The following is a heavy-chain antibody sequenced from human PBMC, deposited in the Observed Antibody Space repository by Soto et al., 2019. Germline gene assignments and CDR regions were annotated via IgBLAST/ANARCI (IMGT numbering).Heavy chain of an antibody. V-gene: IGHV6-1*01. CDR2: TYYRSKWYN. Sequence: SQTLSLTCAISGDSVSSNSAAWNWIRQSPSRGLEWLGRTYYRSKWYNDYAVSVKSRITINLDTSKNQFSLQLNSVTPEDTAVYYCARAPGIAVACRFGTFDYWGQGTLVTVSS. CDR1: GDSVSSNSAA. CDR3: ARAPGIAVACRFGTFDY. J-gene: IGHJ4*02. D-gene: IGHD6-19*01.